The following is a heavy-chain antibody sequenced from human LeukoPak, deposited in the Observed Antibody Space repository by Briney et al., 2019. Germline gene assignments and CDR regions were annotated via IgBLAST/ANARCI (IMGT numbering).Heavy chain of an antibody. V-gene: IGHV4-39*07. CDR2: IYYSGST. D-gene: IGHD2-15*01. CDR1: GFTFSSYS. J-gene: IGHJ4*02. CDR3: ARDPPHCSGGSCYSFDY. Sequence: KAGGSLRLSCAASGFTFSSYSMNWVRQPPGKGLEWIGSIYYSGSTYYNPSLKSRVTISVDTSKNQFSLKLSSVTAADTAVYYCARDPPHCSGGSCYSFDYWGQGTLVTVSS.